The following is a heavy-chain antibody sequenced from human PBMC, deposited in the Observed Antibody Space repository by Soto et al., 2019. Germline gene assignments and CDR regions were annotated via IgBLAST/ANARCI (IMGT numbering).Heavy chain of an antibody. Sequence: QITLKESGPTLVKPTQTLTLTCTFSGFSLTNSGVGVGWIRQPPGKALEWLALIYWDDAKRYSPSLKSRVSITKDTSKNQVVLTMTNMDPVDTATYYCAHVSGTIDYWGQGTLVTVSS. J-gene: IGHJ4*02. CDR2: IYWDDAK. CDR3: AHVSGTIDY. V-gene: IGHV2-5*02. CDR1: GFSLTNSGVG. D-gene: IGHD2-15*01.